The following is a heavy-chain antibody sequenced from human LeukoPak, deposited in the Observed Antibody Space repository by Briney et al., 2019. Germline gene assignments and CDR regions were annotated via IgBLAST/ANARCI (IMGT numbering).Heavy chain of an antibody. D-gene: IGHD1-26*01. CDR1: GFTFSSYA. CDR2: ISGSGGST. CDR3: AKGGVGATWYYFDY. V-gene: IGHV3-23*01. J-gene: IGHJ4*02. Sequence: GGSLRLSCAASGFTFSSYAVSWVRQAPGKGLEWVSSISGSGGSTYSADSVKGRFTISRDNSKNTLYLQMNSLRAEDTAVYYCAKGGVGATWYYFDYWGRGTLVTVSS.